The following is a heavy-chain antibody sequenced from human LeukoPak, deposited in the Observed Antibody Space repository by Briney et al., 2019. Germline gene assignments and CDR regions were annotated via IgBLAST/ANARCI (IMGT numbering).Heavy chain of an antibody. CDR1: GFTFSDYY. V-gene: IGHV3-11*04. J-gene: IGHJ4*02. Sequence: GGSLRLSCAASGFTFSDYYMSWIRQAPGKGLEWVSYISSSSSTIYYADSVKGRFTISRDNAKNSLYLQMNSLRAEDTAVYYCARDPPMTTVTKYFDYWGQGTLVTVSS. D-gene: IGHD4-17*01. CDR3: ARDPPMTTVTKYFDY. CDR2: ISSSSSTI.